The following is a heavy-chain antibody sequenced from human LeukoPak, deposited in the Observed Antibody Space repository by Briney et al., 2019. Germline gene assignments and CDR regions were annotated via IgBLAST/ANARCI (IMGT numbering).Heavy chain of an antibody. CDR3: VTGDPIWFDP. CDR1: GFSFSNYA. Sequence: PGGSLRLSCAASGFSFSNYAMSWVCQAPGKGLEWVSGVTSGGGHIYYADFVKGRFTISRDDSKNTLFLQMDSLRVEDTAVYYCVTGDPIWFDPWGQGTLVTVSS. V-gene: IGHV3-23*01. CDR2: VTSGGGHI. J-gene: IGHJ5*02. D-gene: IGHD3-10*01.